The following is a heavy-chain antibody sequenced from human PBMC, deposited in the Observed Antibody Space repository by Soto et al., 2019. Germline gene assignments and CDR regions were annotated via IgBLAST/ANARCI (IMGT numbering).Heavy chain of an antibody. J-gene: IGHJ6*03. CDR1: GFTFSSYN. V-gene: IGHV3-21*01. Sequence: EVQLVESGGGLVKPGGSLRLSCAASGFTFSSYNMNWVRQAPGKGLEWVSSLSSCSTYIYYADSVKGRCTISRDNAKISLSLQIISRRAWDTAVYYCAGGGINYGDYRSMDVWGKGTTVTVSS. D-gene: IGHD4-17*01. CDR2: LSSCSTYI. CDR3: AGGGINYGDYRSMDV.